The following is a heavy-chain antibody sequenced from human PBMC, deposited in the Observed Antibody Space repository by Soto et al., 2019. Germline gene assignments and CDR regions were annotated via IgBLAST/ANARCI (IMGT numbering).Heavy chain of an antibody. CDR3: ARRAPAAARLFDY. Sequence: QLQLQESGPGLVKPSETLSLTCTVSGGSISSSSYYWGWIRQPPGKGLEWIGSIYYSGSTYYNPSLKSRVTISVDTSKNQFSLKLSSVTAADTAVYYCARRAPAAARLFDYWGQGTLVTVSS. CDR2: IYYSGST. J-gene: IGHJ4*02. D-gene: IGHD6-13*01. V-gene: IGHV4-39*01. CDR1: GGSISSSSYY.